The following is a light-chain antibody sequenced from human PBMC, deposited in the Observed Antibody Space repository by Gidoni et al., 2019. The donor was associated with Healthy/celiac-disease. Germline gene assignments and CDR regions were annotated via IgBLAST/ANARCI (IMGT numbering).Light chain of an antibody. CDR2: DAS. CDR3: QQRSNWPPSVT. V-gene: IGKV3-11*01. Sequence: EIAFTQSPASLSLSPRERATLSCRASQRVSSYLAWYQQKPGQAPRLLIYDASNSATGIPARFSGSVSGTDFNLTISSLEPEDFAVYYCQQRSNWPPSVTFGGGTKVEIK. CDR1: QRVSSY. J-gene: IGKJ4*01.